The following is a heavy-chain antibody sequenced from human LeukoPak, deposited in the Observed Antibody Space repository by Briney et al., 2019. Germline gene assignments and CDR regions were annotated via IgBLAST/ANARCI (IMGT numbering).Heavy chain of an antibody. CDR1: GFTVSSNY. CDR2: IYSGGST. D-gene: IGHD4-17*01. Sequence: PGGSLRLSCAASGFTVSSNYMSWVRQAPGKGLEWVSVIYSGGSTYHADSVKRRLNISRDNSKNSLYLQMHSLRAEDTAVYYCARTWGDYQRWFDPWGEGTLVTVSS. V-gene: IGHV3-53*01. CDR3: ARTWGDYQRWFDP. J-gene: IGHJ5*02.